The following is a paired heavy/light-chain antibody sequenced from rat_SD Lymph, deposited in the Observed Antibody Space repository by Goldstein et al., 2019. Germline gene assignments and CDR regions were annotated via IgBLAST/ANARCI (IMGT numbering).Light chain of an antibody. CDR2: YTS. CDR1: QNINKY. J-gene: IGKJ1*01. V-gene: IGKV19S1*01. Sequence: DIQMTQSPPSLSASLGDKVTITCQASQNINKYIAWYQQKPGKAPGLLIHYTSTLVSGIPSRFSGSGSGRDYSFSISNVESEDIASYYCLQYDNSPWTFGGGTKLELK. CDR3: LQYDNSPWT.
Heavy chain of an antibody. CDR2: IKYDGSYT. CDR1: GFTFSDYW. J-gene: IGHJ4*01. Sequence: EVQLVESGGGLVKPGASLKLSCVASGFTFSDYWMSWVRQTPGKTMEWIGDIKYDGSYTNYAPSLKNRFTISRDNAKSTLYLQMSNVRSEDTATYYCTRVVYVMDAWGQGASVTVSS. CDR3: TRVVYVMDA. V-gene: IGHV11-4*01.